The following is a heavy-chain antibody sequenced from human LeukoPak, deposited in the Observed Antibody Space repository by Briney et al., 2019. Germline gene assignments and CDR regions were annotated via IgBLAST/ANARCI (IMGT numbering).Heavy chain of an antibody. D-gene: IGHD6-19*01. CDR2: INPNSGGT. J-gene: IGHJ4*02. CDR1: GYTFTGYY. V-gene: IGHV1-2*02. Sequence: GASVKVSCKASGYTFTGYYMHWVRQAPGQGLEWMGWINPNSGGTNYAQEFQGRVTMTRDTSISTAYMELSRLRSDDTAVYYCAREPYDSAVAGEIDYWGQGTLVTVSS. CDR3: AREPYDSAVAGEIDY.